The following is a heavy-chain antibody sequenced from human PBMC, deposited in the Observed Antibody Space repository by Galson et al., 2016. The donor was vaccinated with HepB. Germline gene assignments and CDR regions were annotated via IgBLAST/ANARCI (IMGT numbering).Heavy chain of an antibody. CDR2: INYSGST. CDR3: ASHLRVRGERRFDY. V-gene: IGHV4-39*01. D-gene: IGHD3-3*01. J-gene: IGHJ4*02. CDR1: GDSISNSGYY. Sequence: SETLSLTCNVSGDSISNSGYYWGWIRQSPGKGLEWIGSINYSGSTYHNPSLKSRVSISVDTSKNQFSLKLSSVTAADTAVYYCASHLRVRGERRFDYWGQGTPGAVSS.